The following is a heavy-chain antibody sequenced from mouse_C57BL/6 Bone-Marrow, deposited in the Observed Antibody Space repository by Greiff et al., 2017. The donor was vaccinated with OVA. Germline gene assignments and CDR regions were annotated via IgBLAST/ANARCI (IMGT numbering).Heavy chain of an antibody. CDR1: GYTFRSYG. V-gene: IGHV1-81*01. Sequence: QVQLQQSGAELARPGASVKLSCKASGYTFRSYGMSWVKQRTGQGLEWIGEIYPGGGNTYYNEKFKGKATLTADKSSSTAYMELRRLTSEDSAVYFCADGYYPWLAYWGQGTLVTVSA. J-gene: IGHJ3*01. CDR3: ADGYYPWLAY. D-gene: IGHD2-3*01. CDR2: IYPGGGNT.